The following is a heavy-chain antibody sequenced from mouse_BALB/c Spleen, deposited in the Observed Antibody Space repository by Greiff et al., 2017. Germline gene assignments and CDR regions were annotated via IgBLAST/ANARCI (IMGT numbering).Heavy chain of an antibody. CDR3: ARHGNDDNLYYFDY. Sequence: EVKLMESGGGLVKPGGSLKLSCAASGFAFSSYDMSWVRQTPEKRLEWVAYISSGGGSTYYPDTVKGRFTISRDNAKNTLYLQMSSLKSEDTAMYYCARHGNDDNLYYFDYWGQGTTLTVSS. V-gene: IGHV5-12-1*01. D-gene: IGHD1-3*01. CDR1: GFAFSSYD. J-gene: IGHJ2*01. CDR2: ISSGGGST.